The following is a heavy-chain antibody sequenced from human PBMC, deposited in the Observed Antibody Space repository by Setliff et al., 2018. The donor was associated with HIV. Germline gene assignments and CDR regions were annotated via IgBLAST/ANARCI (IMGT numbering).Heavy chain of an antibody. J-gene: IGHJ4*02. CDR3: ARGHSGNDY. CDR2: MNPNSGNT. Sequence: ASVKVSCKASGYTFTNYAINWVRQATGQGLEWMGRMNPNSGNTEYAQQFQGRVTMTRTTSISPAYMELSSLRSEDTAIYSCARGHSGNDYRGQGTLVTVSS. D-gene: IGHD1-1*01. V-gene: IGHV1-8*02. CDR1: GYTFTNYA.